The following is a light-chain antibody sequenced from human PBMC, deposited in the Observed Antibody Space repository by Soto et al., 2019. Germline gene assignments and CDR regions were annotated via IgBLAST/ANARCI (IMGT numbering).Light chain of an antibody. J-gene: IGKJ1*01. CDR1: QSISSW. Sequence: DIQMTQSPSTLSASVGDRVTITCRVSQSISSWLAWYQQKPGKAPKLLIYKASSLESGVPSRFSGSGSGTEFTLTISSLQPDDFATYYCQQYNSYSRTFGQGTKVESK. CDR3: QQYNSYSRT. V-gene: IGKV1-5*03. CDR2: KAS.